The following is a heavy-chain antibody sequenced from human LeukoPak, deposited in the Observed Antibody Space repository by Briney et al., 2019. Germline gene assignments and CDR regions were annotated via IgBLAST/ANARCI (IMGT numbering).Heavy chain of an antibody. CDR1: GYTFTGYY. CDR2: INPNSGGT. D-gene: IGHD6-19*01. Sequence: ASVKVSCKASGYTFTGYYMHWVRQAPGQGLEWMGWINPNSGGTNYAQKFQGRVTMTRDTSISTAYMELSRLRSDDTAVYYCARVFRQWLVRNACDIWGQGTMVTVSS. CDR3: ARVFRQWLVRNACDI. J-gene: IGHJ3*02. V-gene: IGHV1-2*02.